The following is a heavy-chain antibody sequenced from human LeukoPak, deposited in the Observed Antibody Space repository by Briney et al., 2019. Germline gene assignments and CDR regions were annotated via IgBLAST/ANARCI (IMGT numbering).Heavy chain of an antibody. V-gene: IGHV3-33*01. Sequence: GRSLRLSCAASGFTFSSYGMHWVRQAPGKGLEWVAVIWYDGSNKYYADSVKGRFTISRDNSKNTLYLQMNSLRAEDTAVYYCARDSSTRELLEPAPDYWGQETLVTVSS. CDR3: ARDSSTRELLEPAPDY. CDR1: GFTFSSYG. D-gene: IGHD1-26*01. J-gene: IGHJ4*02. CDR2: IWYDGSNK.